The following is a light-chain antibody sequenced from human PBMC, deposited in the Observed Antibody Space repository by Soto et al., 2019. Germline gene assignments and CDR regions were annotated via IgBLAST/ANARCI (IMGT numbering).Light chain of an antibody. J-gene: IGKJ4*01. CDR1: QGIRNY. V-gene: IGKV1-27*01. Sequence: DIQMTQSPSSLSASVGDRVTITCRASQGIRNYLAWYQQKPGKVPKLLIYATSTLQSGVPSRFSGSGSGTDFTLAISSLHPEDVASYYCQKYNIAPLTFGGGTKAEIK. CDR3: QKYNIAPLT. CDR2: ATS.